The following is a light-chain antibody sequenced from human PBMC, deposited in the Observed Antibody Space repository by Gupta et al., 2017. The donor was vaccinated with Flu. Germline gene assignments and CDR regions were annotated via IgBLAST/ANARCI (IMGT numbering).Light chain of an antibody. CDR1: QTVRSNY. CDR2: GAS. CDR3: QQEGSSPLT. Sequence: GTLSLSPGERATLSCRASQTVRSNYLAWYQQKPGQAPRLLIYGASSRATGIPDRFSGSGSGTDFTLTISRLEPEDFAVFYCQQEGSSPLTFGGGTKVDIK. J-gene: IGKJ4*01. V-gene: IGKV3-20*01.